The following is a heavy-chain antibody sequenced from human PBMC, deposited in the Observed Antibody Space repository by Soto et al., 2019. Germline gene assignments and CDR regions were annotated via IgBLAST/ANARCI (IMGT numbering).Heavy chain of an antibody. D-gene: IGHD6-13*01. CDR3: ARDPGIAKYYFDY. V-gene: IGHV3-11*01. Sequence: GGSLRLSCAASGFTFSDYYMSWSRQAPGKGLEWVSYISSSGSTIYYADSVKGRFTISRDNAKNSLYLQMNSLRAEDTAVYYCARDPGIAKYYFDYWGQGTLVTVSS. CDR1: GFTFSDYY. CDR2: ISSSGSTI. J-gene: IGHJ4*02.